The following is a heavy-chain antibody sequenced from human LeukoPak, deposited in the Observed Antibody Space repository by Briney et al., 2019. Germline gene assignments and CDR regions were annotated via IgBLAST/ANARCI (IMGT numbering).Heavy chain of an antibody. D-gene: IGHD6-13*01. J-gene: IGHJ4*02. CDR3: ARYSSSWFPFDY. V-gene: IGHV4-30-4*01. Sequence: SETLSLTCTVSGGSISSGDYYWSWIRQPPGKGLEWIGYIYYSGSTYYNPSLKSRVTISVDTSKNQFSLKLSSVTAADTAVYYCARYSSSWFPFDYWDQGTLVTASS. CDR2: IYYSGST. CDR1: GGSISSGDYY.